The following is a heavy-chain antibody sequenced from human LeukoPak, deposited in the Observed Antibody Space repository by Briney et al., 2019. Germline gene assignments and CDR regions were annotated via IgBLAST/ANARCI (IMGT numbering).Heavy chain of an antibody. CDR2: ISYDGSNK. J-gene: IGHJ4*02. CDR3: ARGISSSSGWLLDY. D-gene: IGHD6-19*01. V-gene: IGHV3-30-3*01. CDR1: GFTFSSYA. Sequence: GGSLRLSCATSGFTFSSYAMHWVRQAPGKGLERVAVISYDGSNKYYADSVKGRFTISRDNSKNTLYLQMNSLRAEDTAVYYCARGISSSSGWLLDYWGQGTLVTVSS.